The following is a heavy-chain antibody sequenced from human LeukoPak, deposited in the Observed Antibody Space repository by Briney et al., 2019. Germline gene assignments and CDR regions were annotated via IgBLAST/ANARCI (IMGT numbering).Heavy chain of an antibody. J-gene: IGHJ4*02. V-gene: IGHV1-18*01. CDR2: ISAYNGNT. CDR3: ARGAPPYYDFWSGYYIDY. CDR1: GYTFTSYG. D-gene: IGHD3-3*01. Sequence: ASVKVSCKASGYTFTSYGISWVRQAPGQGLEWMGWISAYNGNTSYAQKLQGRVTMTTDTSTSTAYMELRSLRSDDTAVYYCARGAPPYYDFWSGYYIDYWGQGTLVTVSS.